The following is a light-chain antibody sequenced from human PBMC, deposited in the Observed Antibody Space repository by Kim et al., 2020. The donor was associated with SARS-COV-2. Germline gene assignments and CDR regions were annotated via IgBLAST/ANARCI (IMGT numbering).Light chain of an antibody. J-gene: IGKJ1*01. CDR1: PSIAGTA. V-gene: IGKV3-20*01. Sequence: APGGRVTLAGRAMPSIAGTALAWYQQRPGQAHRRLIYGASSRATGIPDRFSGTGAGTDFTLTISRLEPEDSAVYFCQQYGYAPRTFGQGTKVEIK. CDR2: GAS. CDR3: QQYGYAPRT.